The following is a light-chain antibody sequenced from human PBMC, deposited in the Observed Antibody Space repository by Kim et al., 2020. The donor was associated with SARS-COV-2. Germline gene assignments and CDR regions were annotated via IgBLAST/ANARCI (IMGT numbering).Light chain of an antibody. CDR2: GTS. Sequence: WSPGYRATLSCRASQSVASNHLAWFQQKPGQAPRLLIYGTSSRAPAIPDRFSASGSGTDFTLTISRLEPEDFAIYYCQQYDRPPYTFGQGTKLEI. J-gene: IGKJ2*01. CDR1: QSVASNH. V-gene: IGKV3-20*01. CDR3: QQYDRPPYT.